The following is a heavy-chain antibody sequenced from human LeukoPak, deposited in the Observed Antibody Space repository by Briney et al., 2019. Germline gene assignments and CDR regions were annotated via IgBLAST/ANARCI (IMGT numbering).Heavy chain of an antibody. D-gene: IGHD3-9*01. Sequence: PGGSLRLSCAASGFTFSSYSMNWVRQAPGEGLEWVSYISSSGSTIYYADSVKGRFTISRDNAKNSLYLQMNSLRAEDTAVYYCARDLSYYDILTGYPNLDYWGQGTLVTVSS. CDR2: ISSSGSTI. V-gene: IGHV3-48*04. J-gene: IGHJ4*02. CDR3: ARDLSYYDILTGYPNLDY. CDR1: GFTFSSYS.